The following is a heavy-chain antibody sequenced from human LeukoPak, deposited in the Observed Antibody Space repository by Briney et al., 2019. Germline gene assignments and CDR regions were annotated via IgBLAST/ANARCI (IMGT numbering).Heavy chain of an antibody. V-gene: IGHV1-2*02. J-gene: IGHJ4*02. Sequence: GASVKVSCKASGYTFTGYYMHWVRQAPGQGLEWMGWINPNSGGTNYAQKFQGRVTMTRDTSISTAYMELSRLRSDDTAVYYCARGGDYYDSSGYQIDYWGQGTLVTVSS. CDR3: ARGGDYYDSSGYQIDY. D-gene: IGHD3-22*01. CDR1: GYTFTGYY. CDR2: INPNSGGT.